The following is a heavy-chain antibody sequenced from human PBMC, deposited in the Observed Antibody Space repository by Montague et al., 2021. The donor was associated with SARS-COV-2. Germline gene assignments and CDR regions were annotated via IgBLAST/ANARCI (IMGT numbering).Heavy chain of an antibody. J-gene: IGHJ4*02. CDR2: IYYSGST. D-gene: IGHD1-26*01. V-gene: IGHV4-31*03. Sequence: TLSLTCTVSGGSISSGGYYWSWLRQHPGKGLEWIGYIYYSGSTYYNPSLKSRVTISVDTSKNQFSLKLSSVTAADTAVYYCARDTRIVGATTRLDYWGQGTLVTVSS. CDR1: GGSISSGGYY. CDR3: ARDTRIVGATTRLDY.